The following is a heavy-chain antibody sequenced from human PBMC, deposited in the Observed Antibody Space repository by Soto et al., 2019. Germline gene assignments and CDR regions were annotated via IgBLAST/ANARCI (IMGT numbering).Heavy chain of an antibody. J-gene: IGHJ4*02. V-gene: IGHV3-23*01. D-gene: IGHD3-10*01. CDR2: ISGGGDTT. CDR3: AKGRGGSCSLTPRVDF. Sequence: EVQLLESGGGLVQPGGSLRLSCAASGFTFNNYAMTWVRQAPGKGLEWVSAISGGGDTTSYADSVKGRFTVSRDGSKNTLYLQMSSLRGEDTALYYCAKGRGGSCSLTPRVDFWCQGSLVTVSS. CDR1: GFTFNNYA.